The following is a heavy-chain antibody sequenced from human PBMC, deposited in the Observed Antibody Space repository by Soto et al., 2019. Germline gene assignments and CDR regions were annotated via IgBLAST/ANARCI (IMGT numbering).Heavy chain of an antibody. J-gene: IGHJ3*02. D-gene: IGHD2-15*01. CDR2: ISSNGGST. CDR1: GFTFSSYA. V-gene: IGHV3-64*01. Sequence: GGSLRLSCAASGFTFSSYAMHWVRQAPGKGLEYVSAISSNGGSTYYANSVKGRFTISRDNSKNTLYLQMGSLRAEDMAVYYCARDDCSGGSCYSLRAFDIWGQGTMVTVSS. CDR3: ARDDCSGGSCYSLRAFDI.